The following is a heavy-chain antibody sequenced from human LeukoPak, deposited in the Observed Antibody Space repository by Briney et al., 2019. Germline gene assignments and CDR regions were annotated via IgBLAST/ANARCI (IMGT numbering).Heavy chain of an antibody. J-gene: IGHJ3*02. CDR1: GYTFTSYD. CDR2: MNPNSGNT. V-gene: IGHV1-8*01. D-gene: IGHD3-22*01. Sequence: ASVKVSCKASGYTFTSYDINWVRQATGQGLEWMGWMNPNSGNTGYAQKFQGRVTMTRNTSISTAYMELSSLRSEDTAVYYCARGITYYHDSSGYYYPVAFDIWGQGTMVTVSS. CDR3: ARGITYYHDSSGYYYPVAFDI.